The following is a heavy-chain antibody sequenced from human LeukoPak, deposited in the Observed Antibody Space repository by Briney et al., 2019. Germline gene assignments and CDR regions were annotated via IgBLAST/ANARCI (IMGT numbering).Heavy chain of an antibody. CDR2: IWYDGSNR. CDR1: GFTFSNYG. CDR3: AKDPLGFCTRATCRYLGS. J-gene: IGHJ4*02. D-gene: IGHD2-8*01. V-gene: IGHV3-30*02. Sequence: PGGSLRLSCAASGFTFSNYGMHWVRQAPGKGLEWVAFIWYDGSNRYYADSVKGRFTISRDNSENTLFLQMSSLRTEDTAVYYCAKDPLGFCTRATCRYLGSWGQGTLVTVSS.